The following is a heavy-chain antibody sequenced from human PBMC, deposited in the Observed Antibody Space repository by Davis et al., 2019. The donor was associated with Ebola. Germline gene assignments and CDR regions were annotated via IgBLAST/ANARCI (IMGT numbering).Heavy chain of an antibody. J-gene: IGHJ6*02. CDR2: IDWDDDK. V-gene: IGHV2-70*11. Sequence: SGPTLVKPTQTLTLTCTFSGFSLSTSGMCVSWIRQPPGKALEWLARIDWDDDKYYSTSLKTRLTISKDTSKNQVVLTMTNMDPVDTATYYCARMWCMGQIRVYGMDVWGQGTTVTVSS. CDR1: GFSLSTSGMC. D-gene: IGHD2-8*02. CDR3: ARMWCMGQIRVYGMDV.